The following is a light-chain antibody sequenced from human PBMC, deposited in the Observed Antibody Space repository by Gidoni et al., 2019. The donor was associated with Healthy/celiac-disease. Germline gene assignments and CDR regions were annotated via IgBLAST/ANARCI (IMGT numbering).Light chain of an antibody. Sequence: EIVLTQSPGTLSLSPGERATLSCRASQSVSSSYLAWYQQKPGQAPRLLIYGASSRATGIPDWFSGSGSGTDFTLTISRLEPEDFAVYYCQQYGSSPSITFGQXTRLEIK. CDR1: QSVSSSY. V-gene: IGKV3-20*01. CDR3: QQYGSSPSIT. J-gene: IGKJ5*01. CDR2: GAS.